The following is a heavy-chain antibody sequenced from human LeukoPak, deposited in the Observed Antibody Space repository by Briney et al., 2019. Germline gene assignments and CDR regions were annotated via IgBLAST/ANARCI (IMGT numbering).Heavy chain of an antibody. Sequence: SETLSLTCTVSGGSISSYYWSWIRQPPGKGLEWIGYIYYSGSTNYNPSLKSRVTISVDTSKNQFSLKLSSVTAADTAVYYCARDRSLGLDYDFWSGYYHFDYWGQGTLVTVSS. CDR3: ARDRSLGLDYDFWSGYYHFDY. D-gene: IGHD3-3*01. V-gene: IGHV4-59*01. CDR1: GGSISSYY. J-gene: IGHJ4*02. CDR2: IYYSGST.